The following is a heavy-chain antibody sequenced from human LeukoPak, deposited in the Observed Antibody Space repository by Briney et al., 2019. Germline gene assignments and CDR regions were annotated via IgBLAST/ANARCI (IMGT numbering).Heavy chain of an antibody. Sequence: SETLSLTCTVSGGSISSYYWSWLRQPAGKGLEWIGRIYTSGSTNYNPSLKSRVTMSVDTSKNQFPLKLSSVTAADTAVYYCTQYSSSASLLLWGQGTLVTVSS. CDR1: GGSISSYY. CDR3: TQYSSSASLLL. CDR2: IYTSGST. D-gene: IGHD6-13*01. J-gene: IGHJ4*02. V-gene: IGHV4-4*07.